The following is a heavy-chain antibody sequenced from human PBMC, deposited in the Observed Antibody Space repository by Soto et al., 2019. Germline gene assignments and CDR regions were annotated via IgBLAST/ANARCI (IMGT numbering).Heavy chain of an antibody. CDR2: MNPNSGNT. Sequence: AASVKVCCRASRCTFTSSDINWVRQATEQGPEWMGWMNPNSGNTGYAQRFQGRVTMTRNPSISTAYMELSSLRSDDTAVYYCARLNSVVPILYSYYGMDVGGQGTTDTVSS. J-gene: IGHJ6*02. V-gene: IGHV1-8*01. D-gene: IGHD1-26*01. CDR1: RCTFTSSD. CDR3: ARLNSVVPILYSYYGMDV.